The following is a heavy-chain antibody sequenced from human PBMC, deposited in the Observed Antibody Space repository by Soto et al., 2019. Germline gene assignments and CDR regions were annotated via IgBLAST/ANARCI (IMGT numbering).Heavy chain of an antibody. J-gene: IGHJ6*02. CDR3: ARTPRSYFDWLSLSGGMDV. CDR1: GGSISSYY. CDR2: IYYSGST. D-gene: IGHD3-9*01. V-gene: IGHV4-39*01. Sequence: SETLSLTCTVSGGSISSYYWGWIRQPPGKGLEWIGSIYYSGSTYYNPSLKSRVTISVDTSKNQFSLKLSSVTAADTAVYYCARTPRSYFDWLSLSGGMDVWGQGTTVTVSS.